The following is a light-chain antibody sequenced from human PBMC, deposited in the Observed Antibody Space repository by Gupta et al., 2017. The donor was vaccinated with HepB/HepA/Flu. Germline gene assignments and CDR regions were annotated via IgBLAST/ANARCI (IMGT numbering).Light chain of an antibody. CDR2: EDY. J-gene: IGLJ1*01. CDR3: QSYDNMDV. V-gene: IGLV6-57*03. Sequence: NFMLNQPHSVSGSPGETAIISYTRSSGSIASNDVQWYQQRPGNAPTPSVYEDYQRPAGVPGRFSGSIDISANTASLTITGLQPEDEDEYYFQSYDNMDVFGTGTNVTVL. CDR1: SGSIASND.